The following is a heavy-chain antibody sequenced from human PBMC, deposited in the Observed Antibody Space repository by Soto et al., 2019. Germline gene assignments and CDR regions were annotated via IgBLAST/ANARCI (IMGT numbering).Heavy chain of an antibody. D-gene: IGHD2-15*01. CDR2: ISSSGYI. J-gene: IGHJ6*02. Sequence: EVQLVESGGGLVKPGGSLRLSCAASGFNFNSYTINWVRQAPGKRLEWLSSISSSGYIFSTDSVRGRFTISRDNAKNSVSLQVDSLRAEDTAVYFCERDCSGGSCYPGMDVWGQGTTVTVSS. V-gene: IGHV3-21*01. CDR3: ERDCSGGSCYPGMDV. CDR1: GFNFNSYT.